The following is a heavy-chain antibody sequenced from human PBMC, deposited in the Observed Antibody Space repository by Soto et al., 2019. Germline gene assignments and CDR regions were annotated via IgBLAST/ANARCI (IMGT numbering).Heavy chain of an antibody. CDR2: IYYSGST. CDR1: GGSISSGGYY. Sequence: PSETLSLTCTVSGGSISSGGYYWSWIRQHPGKGLEWIGYIYYSGSTYYNPSLKSRVTISVDTSKNQFSLKLSSVTAADTAVYYCARAGRIWFGELTQKYYFDYWGQGTLVTVSS. J-gene: IGHJ4*02. D-gene: IGHD3-10*01. V-gene: IGHV4-31*03. CDR3: ARAGRIWFGELTQKYYFDY.